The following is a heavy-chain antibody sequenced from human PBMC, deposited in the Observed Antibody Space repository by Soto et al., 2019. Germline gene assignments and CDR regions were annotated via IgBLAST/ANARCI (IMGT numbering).Heavy chain of an antibody. Sequence: SLRLSCAASGFTVRSDGMHWSRQAPGKGREGVAVISYDGSNKEYADSVKGRFTISRDNSKNTLYVQMNSLRAEDTAVYYCATGICSSTSCYTVDYFDYWGQGTLVTVSS. D-gene: IGHD2-2*02. J-gene: IGHJ4*02. V-gene: IGHV3-30*03. CDR1: GFTVRSDG. CDR3: ATGICSSTSCYTVDYFDY. CDR2: ISYDGSNK.